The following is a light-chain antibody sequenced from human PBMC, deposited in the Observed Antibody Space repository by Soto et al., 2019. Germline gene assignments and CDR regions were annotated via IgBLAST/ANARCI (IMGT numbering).Light chain of an antibody. V-gene: IGLV6-57*04. CDR3: QAFDSINMA. Sequence: NFMLTQPHSVSESPGKTVTISCTRSSGSIGSNYVQWYQQRPGSVPTTVIYEDNQRPSGVPDRFSGSIDSSSNSAFLTISRLETEDEADYYCQAFDSINMAFGGGTQLTVL. J-gene: IGLJ3*02. CDR1: SGSIGSNY. CDR2: EDN.